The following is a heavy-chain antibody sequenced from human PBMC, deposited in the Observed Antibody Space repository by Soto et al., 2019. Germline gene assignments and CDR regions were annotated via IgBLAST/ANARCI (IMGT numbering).Heavy chain of an antibody. D-gene: IGHD3-22*01. CDR2: ISSSGSTI. CDR3: AREGWFSSGGIDY. V-gene: IGHV3-48*03. CDR1: GFTFSSYE. J-gene: IGHJ4*02. Sequence: EVQLVESGGGLVQPGGSLRISCAASGFTFSSYEMNWVRQAPGKGLEWVSYISSSGSTIYYADSVKGRFTISRDNAKNSLYLQMNSLRAEDTAVYYCAREGWFSSGGIDYWGQGTLVTVSS.